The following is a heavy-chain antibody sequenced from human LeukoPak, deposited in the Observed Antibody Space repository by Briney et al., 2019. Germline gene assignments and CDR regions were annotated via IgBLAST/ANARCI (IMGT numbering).Heavy chain of an antibody. CDR1: GGAISSNNYY. V-gene: IGHV4-39*01. CDR3: ARRDSYSGGWFDP. J-gene: IGHJ5*02. CDR2: IYYSGST. D-gene: IGHD2-15*01. Sequence: PSETLSLTCTVSGGAISSNNYYWGWVRQPPGKGLYLIGTIYYSGSTYYNPSLKSRVTISVDTSKNQFSLKLSSVTAADTAVYYCARRDSYSGGWFDPWGQGTLVTVSS.